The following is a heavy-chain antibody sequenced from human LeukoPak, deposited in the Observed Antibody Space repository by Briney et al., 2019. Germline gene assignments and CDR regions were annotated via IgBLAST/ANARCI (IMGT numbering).Heavy chain of an antibody. CDR1: GGSFSGYY. Sequence: SETLSLTCAVYGGSFSGYYWSWIRQPPGKGLEWIGEINHSGSTNYNPSLKSRVTISVDTSKNQFSLNLSSVTAADTAVYYCARGSYHDSSGYDWFDPWGQGTLVTVSS. D-gene: IGHD3-22*01. V-gene: IGHV4-34*01. J-gene: IGHJ5*02. CDR2: INHSGST. CDR3: ARGSYHDSSGYDWFDP.